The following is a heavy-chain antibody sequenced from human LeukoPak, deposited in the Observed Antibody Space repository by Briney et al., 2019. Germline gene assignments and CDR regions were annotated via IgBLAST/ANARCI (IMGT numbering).Heavy chain of an antibody. CDR3: AKGAVPRGGYQLPFPNWFDP. Sequence: PGGSLRLSCAASGFTFSSYAMSWVRQAPGKGLEWVSAISGSGGSTYYAASVKGRFTISRDNSKNTLYLQMNSLRADDTAVYYCAKGAVPRGGYQLPFPNWFDPWGQGTLVTVSS. J-gene: IGHJ5*02. CDR2: ISGSGGST. CDR1: GFTFSSYA. D-gene: IGHD2-2*01. V-gene: IGHV3-23*01.